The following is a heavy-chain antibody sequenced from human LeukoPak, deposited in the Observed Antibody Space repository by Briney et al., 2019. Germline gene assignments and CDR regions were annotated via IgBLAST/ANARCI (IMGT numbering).Heavy chain of an antibody. D-gene: IGHD6-19*01. V-gene: IGHV3-30*18. CDR2: ISYDGSNK. Sequence: PGGSLRLSCAASGLTFSSYGMPWVRQAPGKGLEWVAVISYDGSNKYYADSVKGRFTISRDNSKNTLYLQMNSLRAEDTAVYYCAKDRSSGRYTTYYGMDVWGQGTTVTVSS. J-gene: IGHJ6*02. CDR1: GLTFSSYG. CDR3: AKDRSSGRYTTYYGMDV.